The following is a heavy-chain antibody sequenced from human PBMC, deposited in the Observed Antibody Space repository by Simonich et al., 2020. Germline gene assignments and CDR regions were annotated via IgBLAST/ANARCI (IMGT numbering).Heavy chain of an antibody. J-gene: IGHJ3*02. Sequence: QVQLQQWGAGLLKPSETLSLTCAVYGGSFSGYYWSWIRQPPRKGLEWIWEINHSGSTNYNPSLKSRVTISVDTSKNQFSLKLSSVTAADTAVYYCARPLGIVWAFDIWGQGTMVTVSS. CDR2: INHSGST. D-gene: IGHD3-16*01. V-gene: IGHV4-34*01. CDR1: GGSFSGYY. CDR3: ARPLGIVWAFDI.